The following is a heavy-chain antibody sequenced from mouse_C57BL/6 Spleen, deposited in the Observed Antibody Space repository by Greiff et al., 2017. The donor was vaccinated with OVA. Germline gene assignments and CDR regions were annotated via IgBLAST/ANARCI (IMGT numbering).Heavy chain of an antibody. CDR2: IWSGGST. CDR1: GFSLTSYG. CDR3: AKKKMGDYDYDGFAY. Sequence: QVQLKQSGPGLVQPSQSLSITCTVSGFSLTSYGVHWVRQPPGKGLEWLGVIWSGGSTDYNAAFISRLSISKDNSKSQVFFKMNSLQADDTAIYYCAKKKMGDYDYDGFAYWGQGTLVTVSA. V-gene: IGHV2-4*01. D-gene: IGHD2-4*01. J-gene: IGHJ3*01.